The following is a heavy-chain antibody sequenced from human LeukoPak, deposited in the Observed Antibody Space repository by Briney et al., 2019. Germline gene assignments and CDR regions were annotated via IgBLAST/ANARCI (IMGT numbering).Heavy chain of an antibody. CDR2: TNHSGST. J-gene: IGHJ6*04. Sequence: SETLSLTCAVYGGSFSGYYWSWIRQPPGKGLEWIGETNHSGSTNYNPSLKSRVTISVDTSKNQFSLKLSSVTAADTAVYYCARGRGYCSSTSCYHLDVWGKGTTVTVSS. CDR1: GGSFSGYY. D-gene: IGHD2-2*01. CDR3: ARGRGYCSSTSCYHLDV. V-gene: IGHV4-34*01.